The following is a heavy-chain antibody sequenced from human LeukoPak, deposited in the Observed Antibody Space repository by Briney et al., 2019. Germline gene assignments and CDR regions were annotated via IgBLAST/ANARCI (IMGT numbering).Heavy chain of an antibody. CDR2: ICYSGST. V-gene: IGHV4-61*01. D-gene: IGHD3-10*01. J-gene: IGHJ4*02. CDR3: ARAGDYYGSGSYSAPFGY. Sequence: SENLSLNCTVSGGSVCSGSYYWRWIRQPPGKGLEWIGYICYSGSTNYNPSLKSRATISVDTSKNQFSLKLSSVTAADTAVYYCARAGDYYGSGSYSAPFGYWGQGTLVTVPS. CDR1: GGSVCSGSYY.